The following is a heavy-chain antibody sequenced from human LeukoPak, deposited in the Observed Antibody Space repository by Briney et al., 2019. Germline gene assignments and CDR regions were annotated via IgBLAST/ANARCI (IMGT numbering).Heavy chain of an antibody. Sequence: GASVKVSCKASGYTFTNYAISCVREAPGQGLHWMGWISAYSGDTNYAQNLQGRVTMTTDTSTSTVYMELRSLRSDGTAVYYCARVGAYDILTGYLYYFDYWGQGTLVTVSS. CDR3: ARVGAYDILTGYLYYFDY. V-gene: IGHV1-18*01. J-gene: IGHJ4*02. D-gene: IGHD3-9*01. CDR1: GYTFTNYA. CDR2: ISAYSGDT.